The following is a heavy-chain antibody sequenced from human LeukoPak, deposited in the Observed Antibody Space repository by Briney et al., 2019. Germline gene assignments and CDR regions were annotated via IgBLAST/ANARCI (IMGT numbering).Heavy chain of an antibody. D-gene: IGHD3-22*01. CDR3: ARAGYYDSSGYYGNDAFDI. CDR2: IYSGGST. Sequence: GGSLRLSCAASGFTVSSKYKSWVRQAPGKGLEWVSVIYSGGSTYHADSVKGRFTISRDNSKNTLYLQMNSLRAEDTAVYYCARAGYYDSSGYYGNDAFDIWGQGTMVTVSS. CDR1: GFTVSSKY. V-gene: IGHV3-53*01. J-gene: IGHJ3*02.